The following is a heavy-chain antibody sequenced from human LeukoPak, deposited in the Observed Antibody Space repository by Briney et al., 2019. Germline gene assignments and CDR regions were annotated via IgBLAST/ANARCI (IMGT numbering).Heavy chain of an antibody. V-gene: IGHV4-59*01. J-gene: IGHJ6*03. CDR3: ARDGHYYYYMDV. CDR2: IYYTGST. Sequence: SENLSLTCTVSGGSLTSYYWSWIRQPPGKGLESIGYIYYTGSTKYNPSLKSRVTISVDTSKNQFSLKLSSVTAADTAVYYCARDGHYYYYMDVWGKGTTVTVSS. CDR1: GGSLTSYY.